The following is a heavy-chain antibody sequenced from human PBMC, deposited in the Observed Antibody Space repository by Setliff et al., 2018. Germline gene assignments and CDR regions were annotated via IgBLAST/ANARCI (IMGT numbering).Heavy chain of an antibody. CDR3: ARTSTYVLGSGSYWDRWFDP. CDR1: GDSLSGDNYF. Sequence: SETLSLTCTVSGDSLSGDNYFWSWIRHLPGKGLQWLGHFYYTGKTYFNPSLKSRLEMSVDTSKREFALRLSSVTAADTAVYYCARTSTYVLGSGSYWDRWFDPWSQGTLVTVSS. D-gene: IGHD3-10*01. J-gene: IGHJ5*02. CDR2: FYYTGKT. V-gene: IGHV4-30-4*02.